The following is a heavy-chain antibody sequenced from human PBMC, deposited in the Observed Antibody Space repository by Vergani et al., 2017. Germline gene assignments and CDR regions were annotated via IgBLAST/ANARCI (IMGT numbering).Heavy chain of an antibody. D-gene: IGHD3-3*01. CDR2: ISGSGGST. Sequence: EVQLLESGGGLVQPGGSLRLSCAASGFTFSSYAMSWVRQAPGKGLEWVSAISGSGGSTYYADSVKGRLTISRDNSKNTLYLQMNSLRAEDTAVYYCAKDQTIFGVVIVIDYWGQGTLVTVSS. V-gene: IGHV3-23*01. J-gene: IGHJ4*02. CDR3: AKDQTIFGVVIVIDY. CDR1: GFTFSSYA.